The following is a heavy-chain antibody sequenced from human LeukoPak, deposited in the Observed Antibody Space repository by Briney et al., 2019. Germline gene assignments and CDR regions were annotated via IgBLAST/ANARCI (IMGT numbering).Heavy chain of an antibody. CDR3: ARDSHSVDTATPRGFDP. Sequence: SETLSLTCTVSGGSISSSSYYWGWVRQPPGKGLEWIGSIYYSGSTYYNPSLKSRVTISVDTSKNQFSLKLSSVTAADTAVYYCARDSHSVDTATPRGFDPWGQGTLVTVSS. V-gene: IGHV4-39*02. CDR2: IYYSGST. D-gene: IGHD2-15*01. CDR1: GGSISSSSYY. J-gene: IGHJ5*02.